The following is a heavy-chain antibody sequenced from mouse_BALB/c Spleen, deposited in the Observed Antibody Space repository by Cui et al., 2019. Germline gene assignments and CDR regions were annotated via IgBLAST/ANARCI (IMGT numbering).Heavy chain of an antibody. CDR1: GYTFTSYW. CDR2: IDPNSGGT. J-gene: IGHJ2*01. CDR3: ARYDYYGSSYFDY. V-gene: IGHV1-72*01. Sequence: QVQLQQPGAGLATPRASGKLSCKASGYTFTSYWMHWVKQRPGRGLEWIGRIDPNSGGTKYNEKFKSKATLTVDKPSSTAYMQLSSLTSEDSAVYYCARYDYYGSSYFDYWGQGTTLTVSS. D-gene: IGHD1-1*01.